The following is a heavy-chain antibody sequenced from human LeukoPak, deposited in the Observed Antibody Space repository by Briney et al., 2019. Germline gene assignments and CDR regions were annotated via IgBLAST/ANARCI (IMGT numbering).Heavy chain of an antibody. J-gene: IGHJ4*02. CDR1: GYTLTELS. Sequence: ASVKVSCKVSGYTLTELSMHWVRQAPGKGLEWMGGFDPEDGETIYAQKFQGRVTMTEDTSTDTAYMELSSLRSEDTAVYYCATDLKLYYYDSSGPSFWGYWGQGTLVTVSS. CDR2: FDPEDGET. D-gene: IGHD3-22*01. V-gene: IGHV1-24*01. CDR3: ATDLKLYYYDSSGPSFWGY.